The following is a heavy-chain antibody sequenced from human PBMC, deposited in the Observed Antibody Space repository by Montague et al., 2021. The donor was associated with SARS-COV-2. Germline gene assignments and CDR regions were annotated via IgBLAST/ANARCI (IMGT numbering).Heavy chain of an antibody. D-gene: IGHD1-26*01. Sequence: TSSSYAMSWVRQPPGKGLEWIGRIYYSGSTYYNPSLKSRVTISVDTSKNQFSLKLSSVTAADTAVYYCVEIVGAADYWGQGTLVTVSS. CDR1: TSSSYA. CDR2: IYYSGST. V-gene: IGHV4-39*01. CDR3: VEIVGAADY. J-gene: IGHJ4*02.